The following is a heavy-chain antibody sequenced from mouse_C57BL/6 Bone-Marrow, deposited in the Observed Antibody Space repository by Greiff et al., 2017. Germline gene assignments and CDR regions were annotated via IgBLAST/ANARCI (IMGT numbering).Heavy chain of an antibody. V-gene: IGHV14-3*01. CDR3: ARPYDSSPYYAMDY. Sequence: EVQLQQPVAELVRPGASVKLSCTASGFNIKNTYMTWVKQRPEQGLEWIGRIDPANGNTKYAPQFKGKATITADTYSNTADLQLSSLTSEYTALYYCARPYDSSPYYAMDYWGQGTSVTVST. J-gene: IGHJ4*01. CDR2: IDPANGNT. D-gene: IGHD1-1*01. CDR1: GFNIKNTY.